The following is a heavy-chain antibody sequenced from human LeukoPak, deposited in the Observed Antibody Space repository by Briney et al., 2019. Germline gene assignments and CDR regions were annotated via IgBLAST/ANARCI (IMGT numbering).Heavy chain of an antibody. D-gene: IGHD6-19*01. Sequence: GGSLRLSCAASEFAFSTYTMNWVRQAPGKGLEWVSGVSASGGSVYYADSVKGRFTISRDNSKNTLYLQMNSLRAEDTALYYCAKDQARYSTGWNGGGFDSRGQGTLVTVSS. CDR3: AKDQARYSTGWNGGGFDS. V-gene: IGHV3-23*01. J-gene: IGHJ4*02. CDR2: VSASGGSV. CDR1: EFAFSTYT.